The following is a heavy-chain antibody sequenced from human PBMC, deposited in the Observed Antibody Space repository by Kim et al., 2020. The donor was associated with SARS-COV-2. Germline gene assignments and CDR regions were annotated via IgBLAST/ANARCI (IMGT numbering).Heavy chain of an antibody. V-gene: IGHV4-4*02. CDR2: IYHSGST. D-gene: IGHD6-13*01. J-gene: IGHJ5*02. CDR1: GGSISSSNW. CDR3: AAWKSYSSSWFLSPTWFDP. Sequence: SETLSLTCAVSGGSISSSNWWSWVRQPPGKGLEWIGEIYHSGSTNYNPSPKSRFTISVDKSKNQFSLKLSSVTAADTAVYYCAAWKSYSSSWFLSPTWFDPWGQGTLVTFSS.